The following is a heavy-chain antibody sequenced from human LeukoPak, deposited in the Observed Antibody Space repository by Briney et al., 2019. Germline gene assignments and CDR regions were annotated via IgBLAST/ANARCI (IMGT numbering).Heavy chain of an antibody. CDR1: GGSISSYY. V-gene: IGHV4-59*01. CDR2: IYYSGST. D-gene: IGHD3-10*01. Sequence: NPSETLSLTCTVSGGSISSYYWSWIRQPPGKGLEWIGYIYYSGSTNYNPSLKSRVTISVDTSKNQFSLKLSSVTAADTAVYYCARDVSGSYPPNWFDPWGQGTLVTVSS. J-gene: IGHJ5*02. CDR3: ARDVSGSYPPNWFDP.